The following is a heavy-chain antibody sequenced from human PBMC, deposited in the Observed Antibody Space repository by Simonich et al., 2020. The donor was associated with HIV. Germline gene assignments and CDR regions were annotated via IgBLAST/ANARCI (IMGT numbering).Heavy chain of an antibody. V-gene: IGHV3-30*07. D-gene: IGHD3-16*01. Sequence: QVQLVESGGGVVQPGRSLRLSCAAAGFTFSSYAMHWVRQAPGKGLEWVAVISYEGSKKYYADSVKGRLTIARDNSKNTLYLQMNSLRAEDTAVYYCASGGSISSVWADDYWGQGTLVTVSS. CDR2: ISYEGSKK. J-gene: IGHJ4*02. CDR1: GFTFSSYA. CDR3: ASGGSISSVWADDY.